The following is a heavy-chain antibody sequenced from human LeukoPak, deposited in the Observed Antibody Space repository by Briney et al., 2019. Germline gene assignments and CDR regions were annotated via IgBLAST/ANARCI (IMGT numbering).Heavy chain of an antibody. CDR3: ARDLLAVAGHKIPYYYYYGMDV. CDR1: GFTFSSYG. D-gene: IGHD6-19*01. V-gene: IGHV3-33*01. Sequence: PGGSLRLSCAASGFTFSSYGMHWVRQAPGKGLEWVAVIWYDGSNKYYADSVKGRFTISRDNSKNTLYLQMNSLRAEDTAVYYCARDLLAVAGHKIPYYYYYGMDVWGQGTTVTVSS. J-gene: IGHJ6*02. CDR2: IWYDGSNK.